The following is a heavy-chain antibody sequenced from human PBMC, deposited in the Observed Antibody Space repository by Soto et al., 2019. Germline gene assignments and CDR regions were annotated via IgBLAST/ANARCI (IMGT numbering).Heavy chain of an antibody. CDR1: GYTFTNYA. V-gene: IGHV1-3*01. CDR3: ARVSGYYLPDY. D-gene: IGHD5-12*01. CDR2: IDAGNGNT. J-gene: IGHJ4*02. Sequence: ASVKVSCKASGYTFTNYAMHWVRQAPGQRLEWMGWIDAGNGNTKYSQKFQGRVAITRDTSASTAYMELSSLRSEDTAVYYCARVSGYYLPDYWGQGTLVTVSS.